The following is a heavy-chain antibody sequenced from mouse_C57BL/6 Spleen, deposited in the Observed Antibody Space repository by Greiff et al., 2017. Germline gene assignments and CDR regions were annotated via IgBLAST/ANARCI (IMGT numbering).Heavy chain of an antibody. CDR1: GYTFTSYW. CDR3: ARDSDGSSFFDY. J-gene: IGHJ2*01. CDR2: IVPSDSYT. D-gene: IGHD1-1*01. V-gene: IGHV1-59*01. Sequence: VQLQQPGAELVRPGTSVKLSCKASGYTFTSYWMHWVKQRPGQGLEWIGVIVPSDSYTNYNQKFKGTATLTVDTSTSTAYMQLSSLTPEDSAVYYCARDSDGSSFFDYWGQGTTLTVSS.